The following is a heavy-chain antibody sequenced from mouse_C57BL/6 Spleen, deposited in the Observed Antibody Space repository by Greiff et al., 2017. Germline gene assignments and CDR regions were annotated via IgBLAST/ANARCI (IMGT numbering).Heavy chain of an antibody. V-gene: IGHV1-26*01. CDR1: GYTFTDYY. D-gene: IGHD4-1*01. CDR2: INPNNGGT. Sequence: VQLQQSGPELVKPGASVKISCKASGYTFTDYYMNWVKQSHGKSLEWIGDINPNNGGTSYNQKFKGKATLTVDKSSSTAYMELRSLTSEDSAVYYCADTGTDYYAMDYWGQGTSVTVSS. CDR3: ADTGTDYYAMDY. J-gene: IGHJ4*01.